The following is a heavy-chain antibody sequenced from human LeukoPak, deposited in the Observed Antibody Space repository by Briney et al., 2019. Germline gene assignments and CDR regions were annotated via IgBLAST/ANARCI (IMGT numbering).Heavy chain of an antibody. CDR3: ARVKWELPRRMGYAFDI. D-gene: IGHD1-26*01. CDR2: ISSSSSYR. Sequence: AGGSLRLSCAASGFTFSSYSMNWVRQAPGKGLEWVSSISSSSSYRYYADSVKGRFAISRDNAKNSLYLQMNSLRAEDTAVYYCARVKWELPRRMGYAFDIWGQGTMVTVSS. V-gene: IGHV3-21*01. CDR1: GFTFSSYS. J-gene: IGHJ3*02.